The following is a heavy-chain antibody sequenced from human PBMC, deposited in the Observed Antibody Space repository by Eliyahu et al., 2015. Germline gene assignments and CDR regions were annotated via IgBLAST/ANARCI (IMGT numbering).Heavy chain of an antibody. Sequence: QVQLVQSGAEVKKPGASVKVSCKASGYTFTXYGISWVRXAPGQGLEWMGWISAYNGNTNYAQKLQGRVTMTTDTSTSTAYMELRSLRSDDTAVYYCARDRRAAHIRIQQNWFDPWGQGTLVTVSS. CDR1: GYTFTXYG. CDR3: ARDRRAAHIRIQQNWFDP. V-gene: IGHV1-18*04. D-gene: IGHD2-21*01. CDR2: ISAYNGNT. J-gene: IGHJ5*02.